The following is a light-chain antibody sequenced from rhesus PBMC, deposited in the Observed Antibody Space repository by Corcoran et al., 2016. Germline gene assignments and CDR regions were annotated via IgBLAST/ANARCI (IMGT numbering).Light chain of an antibody. Sequence: DIQMTQSPSSLSASVGDTVTITCRASQGISSYLNWFQQKPGKPPKLLIYDASSLESGVPSRFSGSGSGTDFTLTISSLQPEDFAVYYCQQHNSYPCSFGQGTKVEIK. J-gene: IGKJ2*01. CDR3: QQHNSYPCS. V-gene: IGKV1-28*03. CDR1: QGISSY. CDR2: DAS.